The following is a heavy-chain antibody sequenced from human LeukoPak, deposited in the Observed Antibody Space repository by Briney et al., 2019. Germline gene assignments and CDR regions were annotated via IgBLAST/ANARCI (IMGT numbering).Heavy chain of an antibody. Sequence: VQPGGSQRLSCAASGFTVSSYYMSWVRQAPGKGLEWVSIIYTGGGTYYADSVRGRFTISRDNSKNTLYLQMDSLRTDDTAVYYCAREEVWSRTRFDPWGQGTLVTVSS. CDR2: IYTGGGT. D-gene: IGHD1-7*01. CDR3: AREEVWSRTRFDP. J-gene: IGHJ5*02. CDR1: GFTVSSYY. V-gene: IGHV3-66*02.